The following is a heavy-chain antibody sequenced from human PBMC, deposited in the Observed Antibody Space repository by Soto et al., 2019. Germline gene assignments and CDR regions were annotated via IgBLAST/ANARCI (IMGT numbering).Heavy chain of an antibody. D-gene: IGHD3-16*01. CDR3: ARAPLGE. Sequence: QVQLQESGPGLVKPSQTLSLTCTVSGDSITSGVYFWSWIRHHPGKGLEWIGYIYHSGTTYYNPSRRGRVTISVDTAQNQFSLRLTSVTAADTAVYYCARAPLGEWGQGTLVTVSS. CDR1: GDSITSGVYF. J-gene: IGHJ4*02. CDR2: IYHSGTT. V-gene: IGHV4-31*03.